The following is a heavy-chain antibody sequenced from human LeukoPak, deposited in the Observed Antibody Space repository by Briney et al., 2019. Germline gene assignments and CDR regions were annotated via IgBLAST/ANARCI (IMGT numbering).Heavy chain of an antibody. Sequence: GGSLRLSCAASGFTFSSYSMNWVRQAPGKGLEWVSSISSSSSYIYYADSVKGRFTISRDNAKNSLYLQMNSLRAEDTAVYYCAREGAWARRKYYYYYMDVWGKGTTVTVSS. CDR3: AREGAWARRKYYYYYMDV. CDR1: GFTFSSYS. V-gene: IGHV3-21*01. D-gene: IGHD6-6*01. J-gene: IGHJ6*03. CDR2: ISSSSSYI.